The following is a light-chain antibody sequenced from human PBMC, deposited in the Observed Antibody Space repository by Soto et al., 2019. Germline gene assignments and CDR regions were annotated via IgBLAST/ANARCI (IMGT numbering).Light chain of an antibody. Sequence: SYELTQPPSVSVSRGQTASITCSGDKLGEKYACWYQQKPGLSPVLVIYQDNKRPSGIPERFSGSNSGNTATLTITGTQAMDEADYFCQAWDSSTVVFGGGTKVTVL. CDR1: KLGEKY. CDR3: QAWDSSTVV. V-gene: IGLV3-1*01. CDR2: QDN. J-gene: IGLJ2*01.